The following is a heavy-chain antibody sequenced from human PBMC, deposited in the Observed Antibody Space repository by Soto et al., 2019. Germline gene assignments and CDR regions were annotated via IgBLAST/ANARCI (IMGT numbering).Heavy chain of an antibody. CDR3: ARSLTTVLCYFDP. Sequence: PGGSLRLSCAASGFTFSSYSMNWVRQAPGKGLEWVSSISSSSSYIYYADSVKGRFTISRDNAKNSLYLQMNSLRAEDTAVYYCARSLTTVLCYFDPWGQGTLVTVSS. CDR2: ISSSSSYI. D-gene: IGHD4-4*01. V-gene: IGHV3-21*01. J-gene: IGHJ5*02. CDR1: GFTFSSYS.